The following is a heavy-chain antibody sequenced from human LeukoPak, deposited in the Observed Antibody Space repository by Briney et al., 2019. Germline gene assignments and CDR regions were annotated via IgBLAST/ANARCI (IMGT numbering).Heavy chain of an antibody. D-gene: IGHD4-23*01. V-gene: IGHV4-4*07. CDR1: GGSISSHY. CDR3: ARDPPSGGYYYGMDV. Sequence: PSETLSLTCTVSGGSISSHYWSWIRQPPGKGLEWIGRIYTSGSTNYNPSLKSRVTMSVDTSKNQFSLKLSSVTAADTAVYYCARDPPSGGYYYGMDVWGQGTTVTVSS. CDR2: IYTSGST. J-gene: IGHJ6*02.